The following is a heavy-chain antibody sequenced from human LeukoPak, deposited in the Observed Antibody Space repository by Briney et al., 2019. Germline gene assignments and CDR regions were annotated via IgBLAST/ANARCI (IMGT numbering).Heavy chain of an antibody. Sequence: ASVKVSCKASGYTFTSYDINWVRQATGQGLEWMGWMNPNSGNTGYAQKFQGRVTMTRNTSISTAYMELSSLRSEDTAVYYCVRVPLRGNWFDPWGQGTLVTVSS. D-gene: IGHD4-17*01. J-gene: IGHJ5*02. CDR3: VRVPLRGNWFDP. CDR1: GYTFTSYD. CDR2: MNPNSGNT. V-gene: IGHV1-8*01.